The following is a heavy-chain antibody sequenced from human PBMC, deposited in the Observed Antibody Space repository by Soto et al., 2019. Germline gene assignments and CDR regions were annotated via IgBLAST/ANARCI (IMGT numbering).Heavy chain of an antibody. CDR1: GFSFSSYG. CDR2: IWYDGSNK. Sequence: GGSLRLSCAASGFSFSSYGMHWVRQAPGKGLDWVAIIWYDGSNKYYAESVKGRFPISRDNSKNTRYLQRNSLTVEDTAVYYCAKAQYTASYFAACEVWGQGTMVTV. V-gene: IGHV3-33*03. J-gene: IGHJ3*01. CDR3: AKAQYTASYFAACEV. D-gene: IGHD1-26*01.